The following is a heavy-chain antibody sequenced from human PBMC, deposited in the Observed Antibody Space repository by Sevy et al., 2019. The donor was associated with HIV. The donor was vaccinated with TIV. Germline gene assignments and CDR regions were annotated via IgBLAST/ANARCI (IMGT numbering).Heavy chain of an antibody. CDR1: GFTFSSYD. V-gene: IGHV3-23*01. Sequence: GGSLRLSCAASGFTFSSYDMSWVRQAPGKGLEWVSAISGSGGSTYYADSVKGRFTISRDNSRNTRYLQRNSLRAEDTAVYYCAKDFGTRWMAFDIWAQGTMVTVSS. CDR3: AKDFGTRWMAFDI. D-gene: IGHD3-10*01. CDR2: ISGSGGST. J-gene: IGHJ3*02.